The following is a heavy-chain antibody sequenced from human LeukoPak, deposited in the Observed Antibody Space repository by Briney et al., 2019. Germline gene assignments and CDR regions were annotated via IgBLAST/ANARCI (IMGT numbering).Heavy chain of an antibody. V-gene: IGHV4-34*01. D-gene: IGHD3-3*01. CDR1: GGSFSGYY. Sequence: SETLSLTCAVYGGSFSGYYWSWIRQPPGKGLEWIGEINHSGSTNYNPSLKSRVTISVDTSKNQFSLKLSSVTAADTAVYYCARDYDFWSGPYIWGQGTMVTVSS. CDR2: INHSGST. J-gene: IGHJ3*02. CDR3: ARDYDFWSGPYI.